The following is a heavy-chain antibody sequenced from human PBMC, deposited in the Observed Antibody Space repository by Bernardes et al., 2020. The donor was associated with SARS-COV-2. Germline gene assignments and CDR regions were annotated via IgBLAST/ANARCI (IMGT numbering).Heavy chain of an antibody. CDR2: IQSKRDGGAT. CDR1: GFTSSTAW. Sequence: GGSLRLSCGASGFTSSTAWMRWVRQAPGKGLEWVGRIQSKRDGGATAHAGPVKGRFTISRDDSENTLYLQMNSLTTEDTAVYYCIAGLAGGSPFADYWGRGTLVTVSS. J-gene: IGHJ4*02. V-gene: IGHV3-15*01. D-gene: IGHD1-26*01. CDR3: IAGLAGGSPFADY.